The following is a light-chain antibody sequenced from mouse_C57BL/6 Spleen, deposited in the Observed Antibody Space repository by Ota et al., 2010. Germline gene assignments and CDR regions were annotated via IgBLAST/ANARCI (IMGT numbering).Light chain of an antibody. CDR1: QDVSTA. J-gene: IGKJ5*01. CDR3: QQYWSTPPT. CDR2: WAS. V-gene: IGKV6-25*01. Sequence: DIVMTQSHKFMSTSVGDRVSITCKASQDVSTAVAWYQQKPGQSPKLLIYWASTRHTGVPDRFTGSGSGKDYTLSITSLQTEDVATYYCQQYWSTPPTFGAGTKLELK.